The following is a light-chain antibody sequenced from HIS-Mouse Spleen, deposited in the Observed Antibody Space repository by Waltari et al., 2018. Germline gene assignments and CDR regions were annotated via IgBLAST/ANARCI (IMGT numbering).Light chain of an antibody. V-gene: IGLV3-10*01. J-gene: IGLJ2*01. CDR2: EDS. CDR3: YSTDSSGNHRV. Sequence: SYELTPPPSVSLSPGQTATIHCSGDAFPKKYAYWYQQKSGQAPVLVIYEDSKRPSGIPERFSGSSSGTMATLTISGAQVEDEADYYCYSTDSSGNHRVFGGGTKLTVL. CDR1: AFPKKY.